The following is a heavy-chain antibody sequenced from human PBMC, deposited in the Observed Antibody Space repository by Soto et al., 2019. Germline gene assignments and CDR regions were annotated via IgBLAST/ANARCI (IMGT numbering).Heavy chain of an antibody. CDR2: ISYDGSNK. D-gene: IGHD2-15*01. J-gene: IGHJ4*02. CDR3: AKDPGYCSGGSCYLEYYFDY. CDR1: GFTFSSYG. Sequence: QVQLVESGGGVVQPGRSLRLSCAASGFTFSSYGMHWVRQAPGKGLEWVAVISYDGSNKYYADSVKGRFTIYRDNSKNTLYLQMNSLRAEDTAVYYCAKDPGYCSGGSCYLEYYFDYWGQGTLVTVSS. V-gene: IGHV3-30*18.